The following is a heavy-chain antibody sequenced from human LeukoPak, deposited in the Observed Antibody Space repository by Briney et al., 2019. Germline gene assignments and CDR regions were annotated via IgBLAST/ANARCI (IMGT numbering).Heavy chain of an antibody. CDR1: GDSISSYY. CDR3: ARLGLTGFDP. CDR2: IYYSGST. Sequence: KTSETLSLTCTVSGDSISSYYWTWIRQPPGKGLEWIGYIYYSGSTNYNPSLESRVTISVDTSKYQFSLKLRSVTAADTAVYYCARLGLTGFDPWGQGTLVTVSS. V-gene: IGHV4-59*01. D-gene: IGHD3-16*01. J-gene: IGHJ5*02.